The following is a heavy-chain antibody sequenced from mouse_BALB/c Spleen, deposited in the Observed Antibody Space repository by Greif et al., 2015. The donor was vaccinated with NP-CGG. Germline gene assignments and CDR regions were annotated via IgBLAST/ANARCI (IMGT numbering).Heavy chain of an antibody. CDR1: GFTFSSYA. V-gene: IGHV5-9-4*01. CDR2: ISSCGSYT. CDR3: ARDPRQLGRSFDY. D-gene: IGHD3-2*01. J-gene: IGHJ2*01. Sequence: EVQLVESGGGLVKPGGSLKLSCAASGFTFSSYAMSWVRQSPEKRLEWVAEISSCGSYTYYPDTVTGRFTISRDNAKNTLYLEMSSLRSEDTAMYYCARDPRQLGRSFDYWGQGTALTVSS.